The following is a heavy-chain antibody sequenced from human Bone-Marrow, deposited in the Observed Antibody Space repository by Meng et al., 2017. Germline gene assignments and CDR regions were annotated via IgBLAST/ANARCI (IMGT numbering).Heavy chain of an antibody. V-gene: IGHV1-18*01. D-gene: IGHD6-6*01. CDR2: ISAYNGNT. CDR1: GYTFTSYG. CDR3: ARSLVATRWLYYYYGMDV. J-gene: IGHJ6*02. Sequence: ASVKVSCKASGYTFTSYGISWVRQAPGQGLEWMGWISAYNGNTNYAQKLQGRVTMTTDTSTSTAYMELRSLRSDDAAAYYCARSLVATRWLYYYYGMDVWGQGTTVTVSS.